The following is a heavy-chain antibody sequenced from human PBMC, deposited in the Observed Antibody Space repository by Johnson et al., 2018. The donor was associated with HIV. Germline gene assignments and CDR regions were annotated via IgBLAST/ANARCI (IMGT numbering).Heavy chain of an antibody. V-gene: IGHV3-7*03. Sequence: EVQLVESGGTLVQPEESLILSCAASGFTFSNAWMSWVRQAPGKGLEWVANIKQDGSEKYYVDSVKGRFTISRDNAKNSLYLQMNSLRAEDTAVYYWAREGASAVRYSSSWYGHDAFDIWGQGTMVTVSS. CDR2: IKQDGSEK. J-gene: IGHJ3*02. CDR1: GFTFSNAW. CDR3: AREGASAVRYSSSWYGHDAFDI. D-gene: IGHD6-13*01.